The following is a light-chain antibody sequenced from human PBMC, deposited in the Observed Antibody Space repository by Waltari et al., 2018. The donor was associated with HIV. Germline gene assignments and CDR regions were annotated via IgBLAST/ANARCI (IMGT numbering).Light chain of an antibody. J-gene: IGLJ3*02. Sequence: QSALTQPASVSGSPGQSITISCTGTSSYVGGYNYVPWYQQHPGKAPKLMVYEVSNRPSGVSNRFSGSKSGNTASLTISGLQAEDEADYYCSSYTSSSTRVFGGGTNLTVL. V-gene: IGLV2-14*01. CDR2: EVS. CDR3: SSYTSSSTRV. CDR1: SSYVGGYNY.